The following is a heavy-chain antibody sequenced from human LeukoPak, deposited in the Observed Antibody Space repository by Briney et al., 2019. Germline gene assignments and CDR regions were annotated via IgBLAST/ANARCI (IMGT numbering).Heavy chain of an antibody. CDR1: GGTLSSYA. CDR2: IVPILGTA. CDR3: ATPGPEYSSSWYPFDY. D-gene: IGHD6-13*01. Sequence: ASVKVSCKASGGTLSSYAISWVRQAPGQGLEWMGGIVPILGTANYAQKFQGRVTITADKSTSTAYMELSSLRSEDTAVYYCATPGPEYSSSWYPFDYWGQGTLVTVSS. V-gene: IGHV1-69*06. J-gene: IGHJ4*02.